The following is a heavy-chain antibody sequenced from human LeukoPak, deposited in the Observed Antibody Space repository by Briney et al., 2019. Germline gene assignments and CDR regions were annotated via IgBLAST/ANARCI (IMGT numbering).Heavy chain of an antibody. J-gene: IGHJ4*02. CDR1: GFTFSSYA. V-gene: IGHV3-64D*06. D-gene: IGHD4-17*01. CDR2: ISSNGGST. Sequence: GGSLRLSCSASGFTFSSYAMHWVRQAPGKGLEYVSAISSNGGSTYYADSVKGRFTISRDNSKNTLYLQMSSLRAEDTAVYYCARAHDYGDLALDYWGQGTLVTVSS. CDR3: ARAHDYGDLALDY.